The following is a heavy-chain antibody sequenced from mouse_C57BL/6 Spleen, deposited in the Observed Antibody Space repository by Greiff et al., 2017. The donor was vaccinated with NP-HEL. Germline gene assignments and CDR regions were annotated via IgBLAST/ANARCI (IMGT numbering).Heavy chain of an antibody. CDR2: IDPSDSYT. Sequence: QVQLQQPGAELVMPGASVKLSCKASGYTFTSYWMHWVKQRPGQGLECIGEIDPSDSYTNYNQKFKGKSTLTVDKSSSTAYMQLSSLTSEDSAVYYCARRTVSMDYWGQGTSVTVSS. D-gene: IGHD1-1*01. CDR1: GYTFTSYW. J-gene: IGHJ4*01. V-gene: IGHV1-69*01. CDR3: ARRTVSMDY.